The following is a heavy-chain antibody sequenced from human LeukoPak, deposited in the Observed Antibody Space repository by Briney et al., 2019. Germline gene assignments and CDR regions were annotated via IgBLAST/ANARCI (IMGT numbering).Heavy chain of an antibody. V-gene: IGHV3-9*01. Sequence: GRSLRLTCAASGFTFDDYAMHWVRQAPGKGLEWVSGISWNSGSIGYADSVKGRFTISRDNAKNSLYLQMNSLRSEDTAVYYCATKELRPNTIDYWGQGALVTVSS. CDR1: GFTFDDYA. CDR2: ISWNSGSI. J-gene: IGHJ4*02. D-gene: IGHD1-7*01. CDR3: ATKELRPNTIDY.